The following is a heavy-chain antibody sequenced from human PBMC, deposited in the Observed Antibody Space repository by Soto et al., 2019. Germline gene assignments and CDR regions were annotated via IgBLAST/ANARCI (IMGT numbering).Heavy chain of an antibody. Sequence: GGSLRLSCAASGFTFSSYAMHWVRQAPGKGLEYVSAISSNGGSTYYADSVKGRFTISRDNSKNTLYLQMGSLRAEDMAVYYCARSNYYGSGSYYYYGMDVWGQGTTVTVSS. CDR1: GFTFSSYA. CDR3: ARSNYYGSGSYYYYGMDV. V-gene: IGHV3-64*02. CDR2: ISSNGGST. J-gene: IGHJ6*02. D-gene: IGHD3-10*01.